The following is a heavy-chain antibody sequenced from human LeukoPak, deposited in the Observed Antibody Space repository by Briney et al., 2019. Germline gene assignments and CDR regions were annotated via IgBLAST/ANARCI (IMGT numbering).Heavy chain of an antibody. V-gene: IGHV3-48*03. J-gene: IGHJ6*04. CDR2: ISSSGSTI. CDR3: AELGFTMIGGV. Sequence: GGSLRLSCAASGFTFSSYEMNWVRQAPGKGLEWGSYISSSGSTIYYADSVKGRFTFSRDNAKNSLYLQMNSLRAEDTAVYYCAELGFTMIGGVWGKGTTVTISS. CDR1: GFTFSSYE. D-gene: IGHD3-10*02.